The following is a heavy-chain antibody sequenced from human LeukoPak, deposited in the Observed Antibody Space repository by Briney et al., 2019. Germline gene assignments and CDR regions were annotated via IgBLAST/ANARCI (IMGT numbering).Heavy chain of an antibody. D-gene: IGHD2-21*01. Sequence: SETLSLTCTVSGGSISSYYWSWIRQPPGKGLEWIGYIYYSGSTNYNPSLKSRVTISVDTSKNQFSLKLSSVTAAHTAVYYCARSQGIGYLDYWGQGTLVTVSS. V-gene: IGHV4-59*01. J-gene: IGHJ4*02. CDR1: GGSISSYY. CDR3: ARSQGIGYLDY. CDR2: IYYSGST.